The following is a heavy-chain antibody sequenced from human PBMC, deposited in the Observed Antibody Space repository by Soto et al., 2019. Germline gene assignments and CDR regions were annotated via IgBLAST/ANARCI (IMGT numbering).Heavy chain of an antibody. Sequence: QVQLQQWGAGLLKPSETLSLTCAVYGGSFSGYYWSWIRQPPGKGLEWIGEINPSGSTNYTPSLKSRVTMSGETPKNQSSLKLTSVTAADTAVYYCARGRDGGAANWGQGTLVTVSS. CDR1: GGSFSGYY. CDR3: ARGRDGGAAN. J-gene: IGHJ4*02. CDR2: INPSGST. V-gene: IGHV4-34*01. D-gene: IGHD4-17*01.